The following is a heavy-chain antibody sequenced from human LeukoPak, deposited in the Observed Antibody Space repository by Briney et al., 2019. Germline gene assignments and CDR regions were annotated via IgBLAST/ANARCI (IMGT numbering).Heavy chain of an antibody. J-gene: IGHJ3*01. D-gene: IGHD3-22*01. CDR3: ATKDSSNYHYGALDV. CDR1: GGSFSGYY. V-gene: IGHV4-34*01. CDR2: INHSGST. Sequence: PSETLSLTCAVYGGSFSGYYWSWIRQPPGKGLEWTGEINHSGSTNYNPSLNSRVTISVDTSKNQFSLKLRSVTAADTAVYYCATKDSSNYHYGALDVWGRGTMVAVSS.